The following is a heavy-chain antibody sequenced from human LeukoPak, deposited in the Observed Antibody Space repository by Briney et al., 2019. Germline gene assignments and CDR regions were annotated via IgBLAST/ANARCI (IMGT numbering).Heavy chain of an antibody. CDR1: GGSFSGYY. CDR3: ARRGLHTYGMDV. J-gene: IGHJ6*02. D-gene: IGHD3-16*01. V-gene: IGHV4-34*01. CDR2: INHSGST. Sequence: SETLSLTCAVYGGSFSGYYWSWIRQPPGKGLEWIGEINHSGSTNYNPSLKSRVTISVDTSKNQFSLKLSSVTAADTAVYYCARRGLHTYGMDVWGQGTTVTVSS.